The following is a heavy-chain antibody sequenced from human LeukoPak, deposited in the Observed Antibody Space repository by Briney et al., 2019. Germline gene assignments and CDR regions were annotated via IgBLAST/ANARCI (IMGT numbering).Heavy chain of an antibody. J-gene: IGHJ1*01. CDR3: AKEGRDYDSSGYYRAEYFQH. CDR2: ISWNSGSI. V-gene: IGHV3-9*01. D-gene: IGHD3-22*01. CDR1: GFTFDDYA. Sequence: PGGSLRLSCAASGFTFDDYAMHWVRQAPGKGLEWVSGISWNSGSIGYADSVKGRFTISRDNAKNSLYLQMNSLRAEDTALYYCAKEGRDYDSSGYYRAEYFQHWGQGTLVTVSS.